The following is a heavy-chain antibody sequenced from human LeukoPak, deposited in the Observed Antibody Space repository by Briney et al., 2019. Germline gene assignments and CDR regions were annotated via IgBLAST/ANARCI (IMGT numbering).Heavy chain of an antibody. J-gene: IGHJ5*02. Sequence: GESLKISCKGSGYSFTSYWIGWVRQMPGKGLEWMGNIYPGDSDTRYCPSFQGQVTISAGKSISTAYLQWSSLKASDTAMYYCARHPDVRETLSWSGFDPGGQGTLVTVSS. CDR1: GYSFTSYW. V-gene: IGHV5-51*01. D-gene: IGHD6-13*01. CDR2: IYPGDSDT. CDR3: ARHPDVRETLSWSGFDP.